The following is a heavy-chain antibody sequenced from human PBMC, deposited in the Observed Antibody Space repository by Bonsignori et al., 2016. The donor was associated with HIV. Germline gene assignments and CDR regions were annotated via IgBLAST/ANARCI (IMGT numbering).Heavy chain of an antibody. CDR1: GGTFNAFA. CDR3: VREGWELGPH. Sequence: QVQLVQSGAEVKTPGSSVQVACKFSGGTFNAFAFCWVRQAPGQGLEWMGGINPIFHTTDYAQKFKDRVAISADESTNTVHLHLSRLTGEDTAIYYCVREGWELGPHWGQGTLVTVSS. V-gene: IGHV1-69*01. CDR2: INPIFHTT. D-gene: IGHD1-26*01. J-gene: IGHJ4*02.